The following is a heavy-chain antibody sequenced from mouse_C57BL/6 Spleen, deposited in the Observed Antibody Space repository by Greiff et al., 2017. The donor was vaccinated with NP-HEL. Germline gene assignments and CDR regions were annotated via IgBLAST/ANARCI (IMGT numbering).Heavy chain of an antibody. J-gene: IGHJ2*01. D-gene: IGHD1-1*01. Sequence: LQESDAELVKPGASVKISCKVSGYTFTDHTIHWMKQRPEQGLEWIGYIYPRDGSTKYNEKFKGKATLTADKSSSTAYMQLNSLTSEDSAVYFFASSYYYGSGYRGYWGQGTTLTVSS. CDR3: ASSYYYGSGYRGY. CDR1: GYTFTDHT. V-gene: IGHV1-78*01. CDR2: IYPRDGST.